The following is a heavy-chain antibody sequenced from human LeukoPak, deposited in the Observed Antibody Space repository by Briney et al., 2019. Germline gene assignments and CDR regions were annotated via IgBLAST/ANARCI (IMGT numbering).Heavy chain of an antibody. V-gene: IGHV1-8*01. J-gene: IGHJ6*03. CDR1: GYTFTSYD. Sequence: VASVKVSCKASGYTFTSYDINWVRQATGQGLEWMGWMNPNSGNTGYAQKFQARVTMTKNTSITTAYMELSSLRSEDPAVYYCARALSWTTDSYYYMDVWGKGTTVTVSS. CDR3: ARALSWTTDSYYYMDV. D-gene: IGHD3/OR15-3a*01. CDR2: MNPNSGNT.